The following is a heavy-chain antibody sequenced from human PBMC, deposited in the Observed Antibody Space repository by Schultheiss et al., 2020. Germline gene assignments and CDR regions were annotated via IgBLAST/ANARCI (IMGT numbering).Heavy chain of an antibody. J-gene: IGHJ4*02. CDR2: ISYDGSNK. CDR1: GFTVSSYA. D-gene: IGHD6-19*01. V-gene: IGHV3-30-3*01. Sequence: GGSLRLSCAASGFTVSSYAMHWVRQAPGKGLEWVAVISYDGSNKYYADSVKGRFTISRDNSKNTLYLQMNSLRAEDTAVYYCARDEGSIAVAGTDYWGQGTLVTVSS. CDR3: ARDEGSIAVAGTDY.